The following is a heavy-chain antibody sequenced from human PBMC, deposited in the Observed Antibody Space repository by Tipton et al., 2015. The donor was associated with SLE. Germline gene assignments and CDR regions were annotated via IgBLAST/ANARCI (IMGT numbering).Heavy chain of an antibody. CDR1: GGSFSAYY. J-gene: IGHJ4*02. Sequence: TLSLTCAVYGGSFSAYYWSWIRQPPGKGLEWVGEINRSGSTNYNPSLKSRVTISVDTSKNQFSLKLSSLRSEDTAVYYCAREGDYGGNLGFDYFDYWGQGTLVTVSS. V-gene: IGHV4-34*01. CDR2: INRSGST. D-gene: IGHD4-23*01. CDR3: AREGDYGGNLGFDYFDY.